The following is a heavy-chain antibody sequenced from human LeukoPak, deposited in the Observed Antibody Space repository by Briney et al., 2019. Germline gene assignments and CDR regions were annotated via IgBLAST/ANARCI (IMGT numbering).Heavy chain of an antibody. CDR1: RFTFSNYG. CDR3: AREVGTPQAFDI. Sequence: GRSLRLSYAASRFTFSNYGVNWARQAPGKGLEWVSYINSRSSTIYYADSVRGRFTISRDNAKNSLYLQMNSLKAEDTAIYYCAREVGTPQAFDIWGQGTMVTVSS. J-gene: IGHJ3*02. V-gene: IGHV3-48*01. CDR2: INSRSSTI. D-gene: IGHD1-26*01.